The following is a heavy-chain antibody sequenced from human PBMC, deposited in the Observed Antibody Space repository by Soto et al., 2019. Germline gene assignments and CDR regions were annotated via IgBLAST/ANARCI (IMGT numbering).Heavy chain of an antibody. V-gene: IGHV3-30*03. CDR1: GFDFGSFG. CDR2: ISHDGNER. Sequence: PGGSLRLSCAASGFDFGSFGIHWVRQAPGRGLDWVAVISHDGNERKYADSVKGRFTISRDNSKDTLYLQMYSLRPDDTAVYFCASLSGNYGGWGQGTLVTVSS. CDR3: ASLSGNYGG. J-gene: IGHJ4*02. D-gene: IGHD1-26*01.